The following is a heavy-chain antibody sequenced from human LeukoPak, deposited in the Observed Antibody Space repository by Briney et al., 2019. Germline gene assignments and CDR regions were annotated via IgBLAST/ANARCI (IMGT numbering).Heavy chain of an antibody. J-gene: IGHJ5*02. Sequence: SGTLSLTCAVYGGSFSGYYWSWIRQPPGKGLEWIGEINHSGSTNYNASLKSRVTISVDTSKNQFSLRLSSVTAADTAMYYCAPRGDIEHSYGYGKWFDPWGQGTRVTVSS. D-gene: IGHD5-18*01. CDR2: INHSGST. CDR3: APRGDIEHSYGYGKWFDP. V-gene: IGHV4-34*01. CDR1: GGSFSGYY.